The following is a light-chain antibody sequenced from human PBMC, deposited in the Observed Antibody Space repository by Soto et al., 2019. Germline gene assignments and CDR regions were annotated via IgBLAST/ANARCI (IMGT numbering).Light chain of an antibody. CDR1: QSVSSY. CDR2: DAS. J-gene: IGKJ4*01. CDR3: QQYQSWPLT. Sequence: EIVLTQSPATLSLSPGERATLSCRASQSVSSYLAWYQQKPGRAPRLLIYDASDRATGIPARFSGSGSGTDFTLTISSLEPEDFAVYYCQQYQSWPLTFGGGTKVDIK. V-gene: IGKV3-11*01.